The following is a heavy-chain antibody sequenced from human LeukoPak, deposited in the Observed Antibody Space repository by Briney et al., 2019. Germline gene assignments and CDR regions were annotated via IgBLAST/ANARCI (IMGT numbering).Heavy chain of an antibody. CDR2: IKQDGSEK. D-gene: IGHD3-10*01. J-gene: IGHJ6*03. V-gene: IGHV3-7*01. Sequence: GGSLRLSCAASGFTFSSYWMSWVRQAPGKGLEWVANIKQDGSEKYYVDSVKGRFTISRDNAKNSLYLQMNSLRAEDTAVYYCARDSGSDEWFGAIPPPMDVWGKGTTVTVSS. CDR1: GFTFSSYW. CDR3: ARDSGSDEWFGAIPPPMDV.